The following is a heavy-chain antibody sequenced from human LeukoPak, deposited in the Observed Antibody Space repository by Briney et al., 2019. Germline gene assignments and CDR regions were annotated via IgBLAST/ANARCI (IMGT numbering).Heavy chain of an antibody. Sequence: SVKVSCKASGDTFSSYAISWVRQAPGQGLEWMGGIIPIFGTANYAQKFQGRVTITTDESTSTAYMELSSLRSEDTAVYYCARDQYYDFWSGYRPWFDPWGQGTLVTVSS. CDR1: GDTFSSYA. D-gene: IGHD3-3*01. V-gene: IGHV1-69*05. J-gene: IGHJ5*02. CDR2: IIPIFGTA. CDR3: ARDQYYDFWSGYRPWFDP.